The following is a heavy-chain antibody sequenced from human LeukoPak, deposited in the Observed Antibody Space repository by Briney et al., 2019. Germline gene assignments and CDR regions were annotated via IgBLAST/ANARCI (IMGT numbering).Heavy chain of an antibody. J-gene: IGHJ4*02. CDR1: GFTFTNGR. Sequence: PGGSLRLSCAASGFTFTNGRMNWVRQAPGKGLEWVGRIKSKTGGGTTDYAAPVKGRFTISRDDSKNTLYLQMNSLKTEDTAVYYCTTSYGGFFDYWGQGTLVTVSS. CDR2: IKSKTGGGTT. D-gene: IGHD4-23*01. V-gene: IGHV3-15*01. CDR3: TTSYGGFFDY.